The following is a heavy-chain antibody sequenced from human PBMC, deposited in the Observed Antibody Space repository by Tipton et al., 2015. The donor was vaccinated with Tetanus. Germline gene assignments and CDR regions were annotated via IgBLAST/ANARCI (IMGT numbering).Heavy chain of an antibody. D-gene: IGHD3-10*01. CDR2: IYHSGST. J-gene: IGHJ4*02. CDR3: ARVVIWFGAPPSHFDY. CDR1: GGSISSGGYS. Sequence: LRLSCAVSGGSISSGGYSWSWIRQPPGKGLEWIGYIYHSGSTYYNPSLKSRVTISVDRSKNQFSLKLSSVTAADTAVYYCARVVIWFGAPPSHFDYWGQGTLVTISS. V-gene: IGHV4-30-2*01.